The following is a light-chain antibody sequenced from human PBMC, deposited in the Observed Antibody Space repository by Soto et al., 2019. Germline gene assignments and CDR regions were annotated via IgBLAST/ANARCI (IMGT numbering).Light chain of an antibody. CDR2: GAS. V-gene: IGKV3-20*01. Sequence: IVMTQSPATLSVSPGERATLSCRASQSVSSDLAWYHQKPGQAPRLLIYGASNRATGIPDRFSGSGSGTDFTLIINRLEPEDVAIYYCQQYGGSPRITFGQGTRLEIK. CDR1: QSVSSD. CDR3: QQYGGSPRIT. J-gene: IGKJ5*01.